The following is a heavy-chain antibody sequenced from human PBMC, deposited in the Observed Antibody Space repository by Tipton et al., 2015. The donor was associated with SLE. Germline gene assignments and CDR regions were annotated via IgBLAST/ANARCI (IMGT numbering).Heavy chain of an antibody. J-gene: IGHJ4*02. CDR1: RFSFSIYW. V-gene: IGHV3-74*01. Sequence: SLRLSCEASRFSFSIYWMHWVRQAPGKGLVWASRISDDGSSTSYADSVKGRFTISRDNTKNTLYLEMNSLRVEDTAVYYCAAGSSRSTDYWGQGTLVSVSS. D-gene: IGHD6-13*01. CDR2: ISDDGSST. CDR3: AAGSSRSTDY.